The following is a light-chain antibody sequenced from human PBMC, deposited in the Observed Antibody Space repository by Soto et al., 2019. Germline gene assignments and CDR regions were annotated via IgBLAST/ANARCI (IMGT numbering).Light chain of an antibody. CDR3: QQYSTSPT. Sequence: EFVLTQSPGTLSLSPGERATLSCRASQTVRNNYLAWYQQKPGQAPRRLIYGASSRATGIPDRFSGSGSGTDFTLTISRLEPEDFAVYYCQQYSTSPTFGEGTRLE. J-gene: IGKJ5*01. V-gene: IGKV3-20*01. CDR1: QTVRNNY. CDR2: GAS.